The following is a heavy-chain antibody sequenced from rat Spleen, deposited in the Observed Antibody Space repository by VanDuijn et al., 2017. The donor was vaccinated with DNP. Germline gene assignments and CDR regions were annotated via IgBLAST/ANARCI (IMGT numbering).Heavy chain of an antibody. CDR2: MSSGGNT. V-gene: IGHV2-6*01. D-gene: IGHD1-11*01. Sequence: QVQLKESGPGLVQPSQTLSLTCTVSGFSLTSYTVSWVRQPPGEGLEWIAAMSSGGNTYYNSALKSRLSISRDTSKSQVFLKMNSLQTEDTAMYFCAREGTALFAYWGQGTLVTVSS. CDR1: GFSLTSYT. CDR3: AREGTALFAY. J-gene: IGHJ3*01.